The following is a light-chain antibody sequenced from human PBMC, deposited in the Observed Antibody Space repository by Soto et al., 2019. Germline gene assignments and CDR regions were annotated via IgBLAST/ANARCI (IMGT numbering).Light chain of an antibody. CDR3: QQSYNTLIT. V-gene: IGKV3D-15*01. CDR1: QSVDND. J-gene: IGKJ5*01. Sequence: EIVMTQSPATLSLSPGDRATLSCMASQSVDNDLAWYQQKPGQPPRLLIYGASNRATGIPDRFSGSGSGTDFALTISSLQAEDFATYYCQQSYNTLITFGHGTRLEIK. CDR2: GAS.